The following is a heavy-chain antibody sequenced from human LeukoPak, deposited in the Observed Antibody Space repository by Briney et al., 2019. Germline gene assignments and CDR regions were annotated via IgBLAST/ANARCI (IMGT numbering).Heavy chain of an antibody. J-gene: IGHJ4*02. CDR1: GFTFSSYA. CDR2: ISYDGSNK. V-gene: IGHV3-30*04. CDR3: APRDVIVGATEEL. Sequence: GGSLRLSCAASGFTFSSYAMHWVRQAPGKGLEWVAVISYDGSNKYYADSVKGRFTISRDNSKNTLYLQMNSLRAEDTAVYYCAPRDVIVGATEELWGQGTLVTVSP. D-gene: IGHD1-26*01.